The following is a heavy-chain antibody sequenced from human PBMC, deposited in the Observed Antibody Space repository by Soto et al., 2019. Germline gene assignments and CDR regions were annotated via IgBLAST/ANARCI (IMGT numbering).Heavy chain of an antibody. Sequence: VKVSCKASGGTFSSYAISWVRQAPGQGLEWMGGIIPIFGTANYAQKFQGRVTITADESTSTAYMELSSLRSEDTAVYYCAREGPFHYDSSGFNYWGQGTLVTVSS. CDR1: GGTFSSYA. CDR3: AREGPFHYDSSGFNY. D-gene: IGHD3-22*01. J-gene: IGHJ4*02. V-gene: IGHV1-69*01. CDR2: IIPIFGTA.